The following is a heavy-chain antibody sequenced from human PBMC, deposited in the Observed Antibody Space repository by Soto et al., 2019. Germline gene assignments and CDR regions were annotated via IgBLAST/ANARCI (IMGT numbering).Heavy chain of an antibody. V-gene: IGHV1-18*01. CDR3: ARDLYDILTGYYYYTDV. CDR1: GYTFTSYG. CDR2: ISAYNGNT. J-gene: IGHJ6*03. Sequence: ASVKVSCKASGYTFTSYGISWVRQAPGQGLEWMGWISAYNGNTNYAQKLQGRVTMTTDTSTSTAYMELRSLRSDDTAVYYCARDLYDILTGYYYYTDVWGKGTTVTVSS. D-gene: IGHD3-9*01.